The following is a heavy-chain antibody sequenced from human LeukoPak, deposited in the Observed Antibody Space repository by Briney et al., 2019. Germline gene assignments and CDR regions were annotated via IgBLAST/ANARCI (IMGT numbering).Heavy chain of an antibody. D-gene: IGHD2-2*01. V-gene: IGHV3-30*18. Sequence: GGSLRLSCAASGFTFSSYAMHWVRQTPSKGLEWVAVISYDGIDKYYADSVKGRFTISRDNSKNTLYLQMNSLKSEDTAVYYCAKGSCSSTTCLKTDWGQGAPVTVSS. CDR2: ISYDGIDK. CDR1: GFTFSSYA. J-gene: IGHJ4*02. CDR3: AKGSCSSTTCLKTD.